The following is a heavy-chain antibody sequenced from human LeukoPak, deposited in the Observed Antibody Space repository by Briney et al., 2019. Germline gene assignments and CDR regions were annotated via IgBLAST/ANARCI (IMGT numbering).Heavy chain of an antibody. CDR1: GFTFSSYA. CDR2: ISGSGGST. D-gene: IGHD1-1*01. J-gene: IGHJ3*02. V-gene: IGHV3-23*01. Sequence: GSLRLPCAASGFTFSSYAMSWVRQAPGKGLEWVSAISGSGGSTYYADSGKGRFTISRDNAKNSLYLQMNSLRAEDTAVYYCARYSSSSDAFDIWGQGTMVTVSS. CDR3: ARYSSSSDAFDI.